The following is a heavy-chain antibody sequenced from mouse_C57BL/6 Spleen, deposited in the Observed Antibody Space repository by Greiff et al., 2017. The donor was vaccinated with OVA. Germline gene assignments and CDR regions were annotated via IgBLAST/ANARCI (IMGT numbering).Heavy chain of an antibody. CDR2: IYPGDGDT. V-gene: IGHV1-80*01. D-gene: IGHD1-1*01. J-gene: IGHJ2*01. CDR3: AREGLLRNFDY. Sequence: QVQLKQSGAELVKPGASVKISCKASGYAFSSYWMNWVKQRPGKGLEWIGQIYPGDGDTNYNGKFKGKATLTADKSSSTAYMQLSSLTSEDSAVYFCAREGLLRNFDYWGQGTTLTVSS. CDR1: GYAFSSYW.